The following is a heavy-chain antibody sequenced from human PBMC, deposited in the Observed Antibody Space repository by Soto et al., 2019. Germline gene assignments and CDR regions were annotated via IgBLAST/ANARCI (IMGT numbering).Heavy chain of an antibody. J-gene: IGHJ4*02. CDR2: ISSSSSTI. D-gene: IGHD3-22*01. CDR3: ARDLSGYYFSLGGRQFSFDY. Sequence: EVQLVESGGGLVQPGGSLRLSCAASGFTFSSYSMNWVRQAPGKGLEWVSYISSSSSTIYYADSVKGRFTISRDNAKNSLYLKMNSLRDEDTALYYCARDLSGYYFSLGGRQFSFDYWGQGTLVTVSS. V-gene: IGHV3-48*02. CDR1: GFTFSSYS.